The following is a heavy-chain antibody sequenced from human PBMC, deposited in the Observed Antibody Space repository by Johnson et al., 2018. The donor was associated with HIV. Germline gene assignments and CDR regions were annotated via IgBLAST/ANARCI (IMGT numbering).Heavy chain of an antibody. Sequence: VQLVESGGGLVQPGGSLRLSCGASGFSVSNNYMNWVRQAPGKGLEWVSVLYSGGSTYYADSVRGRFTISRDNSRNTLYLQMNSLRAEDTAMYYCARDGESQQLPLGDAFDVWGQGTMVTVSS. CDR2: LYSGGST. CDR3: ARDGESQQLPLGDAFDV. J-gene: IGHJ3*01. CDR1: GFSVSNNY. V-gene: IGHV3-66*01. D-gene: IGHD6-13*01.